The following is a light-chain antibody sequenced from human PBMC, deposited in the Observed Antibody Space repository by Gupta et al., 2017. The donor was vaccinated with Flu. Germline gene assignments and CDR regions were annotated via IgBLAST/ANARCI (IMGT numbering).Light chain of an antibody. CDR2: AAS. V-gene: IGKV3-20*01. CDR1: QSVESRY. CDR3: QKKGNSPFT. J-gene: IGKJ4*01. Sequence: IVLTQSPGILSLSPGEKATLSCRASQSVESRYLAWYQQKPGQAPRLLIYAASSRATGIPDRFSGSGSGTEFTLTITRREPEDFAVYYCQKKGNSPFTFGGGTKVE.